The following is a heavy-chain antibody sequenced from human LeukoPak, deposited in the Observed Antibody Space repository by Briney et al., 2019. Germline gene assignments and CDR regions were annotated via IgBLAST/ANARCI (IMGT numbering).Heavy chain of an antibody. CDR3: ARGSRIRFLEWLLNYYGMDV. D-gene: IGHD3-3*01. J-gene: IGHJ6*02. Sequence: ASVKVSCKASGYTFTGYYMHWVRQDPGQGLGWMGWINPNSGGTNYAQKFRGRVTMTRDTAISTAYMELSRLRSDDTAVYYCARGSRIRFLEWLLNYYGMDVWGQGTTVTVSS. CDR2: INPNSGGT. V-gene: IGHV1-2*02. CDR1: GYTFTGYY.